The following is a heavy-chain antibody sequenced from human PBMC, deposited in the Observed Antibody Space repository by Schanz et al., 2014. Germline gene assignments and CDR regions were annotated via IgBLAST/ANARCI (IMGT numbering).Heavy chain of an antibody. V-gene: IGHV3-66*01. Sequence: EVQLVESGGGLVQPGGSLRLSCATSGFSLDIFAVSWVRQAPGKGLEWVSFIYIGGNTYYADSVKGRFTISRDNSKNTVYIQMNSLRAEDAAVYYCARGGPAYYFDDWGQGTLVTVSS. CDR2: IYIGGNT. CDR1: GFSLDIFA. J-gene: IGHJ4*02. CDR3: ARGGPAYYFDD.